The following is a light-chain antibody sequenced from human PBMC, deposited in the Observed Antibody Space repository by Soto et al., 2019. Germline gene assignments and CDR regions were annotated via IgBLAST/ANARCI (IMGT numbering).Light chain of an antibody. CDR2: DTS. Sequence: EIVMTQSPATLSVSPGERATLSCRASQSVSKNVAWYQQKPGQAPRLLIHDTSTRATGISVRFTGSGSLTEFTLTISRLLSEYFAVYYCQHYNNWLWTFGQGTKVEIK. J-gene: IGKJ1*01. CDR3: QHYNNWLWT. V-gene: IGKV3-15*01. CDR1: QSVSKN.